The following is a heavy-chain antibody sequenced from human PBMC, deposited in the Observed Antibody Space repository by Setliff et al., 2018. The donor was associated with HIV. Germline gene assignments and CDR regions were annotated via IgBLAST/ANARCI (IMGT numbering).Heavy chain of an antibody. D-gene: IGHD3-3*01. CDR1: GGSISSGTYY. J-gene: IGHJ4*02. V-gene: IGHV4-31*03. CDR3: ARDRSDYYNLPGYFDH. CDR2: IYYSGST. Sequence: SETLSLTCTVSGGSISSGTYYWSWIRQHPGKGLEWIGYIYYSGSTYYNPSLKSRVTISVDTSRNQFSLKLSSVTATDTAVYYCARDRSDYYNLPGYFDHWGQGTPVTVS.